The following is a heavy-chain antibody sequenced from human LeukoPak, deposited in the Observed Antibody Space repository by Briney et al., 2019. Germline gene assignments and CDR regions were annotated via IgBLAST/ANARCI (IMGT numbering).Heavy chain of an antibody. CDR1: GFTFTDHP. CDR2: ISGSGGNT. J-gene: IGHJ4*02. D-gene: IGHD3-16*01. Sequence: GESLRLSCVASGFTFTDHPMNWVRQAPGKGLEWVSTISGSGGNTYYADSVKGRFIISRDNSKNTLYLQMNSLRAEDTAVYYCAKTTQIWGYFDYWGQGTLVTVSS. CDR3: AKTTQIWGYFDY. V-gene: IGHV3-23*01.